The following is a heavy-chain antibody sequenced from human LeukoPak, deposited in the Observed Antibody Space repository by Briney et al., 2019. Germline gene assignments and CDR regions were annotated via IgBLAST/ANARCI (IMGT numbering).Heavy chain of an antibody. CDR3: ARTNVYQQLLGAFHP. D-gene: IGHD2-2*01. CDR1: GYTFISYA. Sequence: GASVKVSCKASGYTFISYAMNWVRQAPGQGLEWMGWINPTTGNPTYAQGFTGRFVFSLDSSVSTAYLQISSLKAEDTAVYYCARTNVYQQLLGAFHPWGQGTLVTVSS. CDR2: INPTTGNP. V-gene: IGHV7-4-1*02. J-gene: IGHJ5*02.